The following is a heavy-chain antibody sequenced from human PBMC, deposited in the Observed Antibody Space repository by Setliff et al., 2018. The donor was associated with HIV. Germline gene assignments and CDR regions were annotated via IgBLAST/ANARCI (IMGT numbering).Heavy chain of an antibody. CDR3: ARGWGHDGFDF. V-gene: IGHV4-34*01. Sequence: PSETLSLTCAVYGRSFSGYYWNWIRQSPGKGLEWIGEINHSGGTNYNPSLKSRVTMSIDTSKNQFSLNVSSVTAADTAVYYCARGWGHDGFDFWGQGTMGTVSS. D-gene: IGHD7-27*01. CDR2: INHSGGT. CDR1: GRSFSGYY. J-gene: IGHJ3*01.